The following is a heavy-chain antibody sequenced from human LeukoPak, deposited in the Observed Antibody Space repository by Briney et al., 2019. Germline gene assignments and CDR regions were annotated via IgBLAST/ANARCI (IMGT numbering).Heavy chain of an antibody. J-gene: IGHJ3*02. CDR2: INHSGST. D-gene: IGHD2-15*01. CDR3: ASGSVVLEI. Sequence: SETLSLTCAVYGGSFSGYYWSWIRQPPGKGLEWIGEINHSGSTNYNPSLKSRGTISVDTSKNQFSLKLSSVTAADTAVYYCASGSVVLEIWGQGTMVTVSS. CDR1: GGSFSGYY. V-gene: IGHV4-34*01.